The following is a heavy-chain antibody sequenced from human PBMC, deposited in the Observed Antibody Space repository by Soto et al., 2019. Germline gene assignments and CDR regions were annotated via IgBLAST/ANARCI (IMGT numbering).Heavy chain of an antibody. CDR3: ARRYGVYFDY. D-gene: IGHD4-17*01. V-gene: IGHV4-59*08. CDR1: GGSISSYY. Sequence: SETLSLTCTVSGGSISSYYWSWIRQPPGKGLEWIGYIYYRGSTNYNPSLKSRVTISVDTSKNQFSLKLSSVTAADTAVYYYARRYGVYFDYWGQGTLVTVSS. CDR2: IYYRGST. J-gene: IGHJ4*02.